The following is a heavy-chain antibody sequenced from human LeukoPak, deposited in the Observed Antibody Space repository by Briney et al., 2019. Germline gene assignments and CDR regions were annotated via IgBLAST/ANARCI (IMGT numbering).Heavy chain of an antibody. CDR1: GFTFSSYA. D-gene: IGHD6-13*01. V-gene: IGHV3-23*01. Sequence: GGSLRLSCAASGFTFSSYAMSWVRQAPGKGLEWVSAFSGSGAGTYSADSVKGRFTDSRDNSKNTLYLQMNNLRAEDTAVYYCATQYGSSWRDYFDYWGQGTLVTVSS. CDR3: ATQYGSSWRDYFDY. CDR2: FSGSGAGT. J-gene: IGHJ4*02.